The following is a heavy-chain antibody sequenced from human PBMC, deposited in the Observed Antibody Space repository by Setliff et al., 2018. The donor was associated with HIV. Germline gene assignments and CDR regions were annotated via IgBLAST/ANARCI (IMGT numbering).Heavy chain of an antibody. J-gene: IGHJ5*02. Sequence: SETLSLTCKVSGAPISSYYWNWIRQPPGKGLEWIGYIYNSGYSNPKPSLKSRVTISLDTSKNQFSLRLTSLTAADTAIYYCARSTVGAGASFPWGRGILVTVSS. D-gene: IGHD1-26*01. CDR3: ARSTVGAGASFP. CDR2: IYNSGYS. V-gene: IGHV4-59*12. CDR1: GAPISSYY.